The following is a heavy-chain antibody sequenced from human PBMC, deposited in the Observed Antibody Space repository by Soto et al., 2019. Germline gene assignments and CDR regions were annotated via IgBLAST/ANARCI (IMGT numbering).Heavy chain of an antibody. Sequence: ASVKVSCKVSGYTLTELSMHWVRQAPGKGLEWMGGFDPEDGETIYAQKFQGRVTMTEDTSTDTAYMELSSLRSEDTAVYYCATSPFVLSYDSSGYHTYWGQGTLVTVS. V-gene: IGHV1-24*01. CDR2: FDPEDGET. CDR1: GYTLTELS. CDR3: ATSPFVLSYDSSGYHTY. D-gene: IGHD3-22*01. J-gene: IGHJ4*02.